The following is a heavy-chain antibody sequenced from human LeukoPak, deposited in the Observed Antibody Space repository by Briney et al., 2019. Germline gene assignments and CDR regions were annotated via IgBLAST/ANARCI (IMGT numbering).Heavy chain of an antibody. V-gene: IGHV3-23*05. Sequence: QPGGSLRLSCAASGFTFSNYAMSWVRQAPGKGLEWVSAISKSGSSTYYADSVKGRFTISRDNSKNTLYLQTNSLRAEDTAIYYCAKPGTTETYWYFDLWGRGTLVTGSS. CDR1: GFTFSNYA. D-gene: IGHD4-17*01. CDR3: AKPGTTETYWYFDL. J-gene: IGHJ2*01. CDR2: ISKSGSST.